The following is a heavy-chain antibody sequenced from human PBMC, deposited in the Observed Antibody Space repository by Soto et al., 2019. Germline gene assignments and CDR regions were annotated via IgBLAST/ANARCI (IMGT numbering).Heavy chain of an antibody. Sequence: QVQLQESGPGLVKPSQTLSLTYTVSGGSISSGGYYWSWIRQHPGKGLEWIGYIYYSGSTYYNPSLKSRVTRAVDTSKNQFSLKLSSVTAADTAVYYCAASCVGCGGFNYYGMDVWGQGTTVTVSS. CDR2: IYYSGST. V-gene: IGHV4-31*03. CDR1: GGSISSGGYY. D-gene: IGHD2-21*01. J-gene: IGHJ6*02. CDR3: AASCVGCGGFNYYGMDV.